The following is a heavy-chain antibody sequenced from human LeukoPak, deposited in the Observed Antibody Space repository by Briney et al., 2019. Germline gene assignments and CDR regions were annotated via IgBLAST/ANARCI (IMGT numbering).Heavy chain of an antibody. CDR1: GGSFSDYY. Sequence: PSETLSLTCAVYGGSFSDYYWSWIRQPPGKGLEWIGEINHSGSTNYNPSLKSRVTISVDTSKKQFSLKLSSVTAADTAVYYCAAQGGYCSSTSCSRGWFDPWGQGTLVTVSS. J-gene: IGHJ5*02. CDR3: AAQGGYCSSTSCSRGWFDP. D-gene: IGHD2-2*01. CDR2: INHSGST. V-gene: IGHV4-34*01.